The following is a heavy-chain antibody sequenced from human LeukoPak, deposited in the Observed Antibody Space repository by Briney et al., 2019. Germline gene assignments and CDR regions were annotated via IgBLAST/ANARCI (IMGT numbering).Heavy chain of an antibody. CDR2: INHSGST. V-gene: IGHV4-34*01. Sequence: SETLSLTCAVYGGSFSGYYWSWIRQPPGKGLEWIGEINHSGSTNYNPSLKSRVTISVDTSKNQFSLKLSSVTAADTAVYYCARLARTYYYGSGSYWGQGTLVTVSS. J-gene: IGHJ4*02. D-gene: IGHD3-10*01. CDR3: ARLARTYYYGSGSY. CDR1: GGSFSGYY.